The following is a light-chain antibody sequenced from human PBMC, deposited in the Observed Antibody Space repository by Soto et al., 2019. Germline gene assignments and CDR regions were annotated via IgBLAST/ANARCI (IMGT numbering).Light chain of an antibody. Sequence: QSLLTQSASVSGSPGQSITISCTGTSSDVGSYNLVSWYQQHPGKAPKLMIYEGSKRPSGVSNRFSGSKSGNTASLTISGLQAEDEADYYCCSYAGSYVFGTGTKVTVL. CDR3: CSYAGSYV. CDR1: SSDVGSYNL. J-gene: IGLJ1*01. V-gene: IGLV2-23*01. CDR2: EGS.